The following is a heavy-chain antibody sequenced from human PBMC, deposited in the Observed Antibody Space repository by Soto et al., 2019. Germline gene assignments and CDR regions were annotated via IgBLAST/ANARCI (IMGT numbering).Heavy chain of an antibody. Sequence: EVQMVESGGGLVKPGGSLRLSCAASGFSFSNAWMNWVRQAPGTGLEWVGRIKSKSDGGTTDYAAPVKGRFIISRDDSKNTVYLQMSSLKTEDTAVYYCTTTGAYCGPITCYGLDVWGQGTTVTVSS. CDR1: GFSFSNAW. CDR3: TTTGAYCGPITCYGLDV. J-gene: IGHJ6*02. CDR2: IKSKSDGGTT. D-gene: IGHD2-21*01. V-gene: IGHV3-15*07.